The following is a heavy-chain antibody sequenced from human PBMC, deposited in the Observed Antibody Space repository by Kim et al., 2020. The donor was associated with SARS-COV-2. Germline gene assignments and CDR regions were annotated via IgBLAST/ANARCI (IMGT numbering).Heavy chain of an antibody. CDR1: GFTFSSYA. D-gene: IGHD6-19*01. CDR3: AKAGPYSSGWQPGPPGPGRADAFDI. Sequence: GGSLRLSCAASGFTFSSYAMSWVRQAPGKGLEWVSAISGSGGSTYYADSVKGRFTISRDNSKNTLYLQMNSLRAEDTAVYYCAKAGPYSSGWQPGPPGPGRADAFDIWGQGTMVTVSS. V-gene: IGHV3-23*01. CDR2: ISGSGGST. J-gene: IGHJ3*02.